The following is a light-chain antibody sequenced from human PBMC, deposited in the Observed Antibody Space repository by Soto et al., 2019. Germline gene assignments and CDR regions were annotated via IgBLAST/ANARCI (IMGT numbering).Light chain of an antibody. V-gene: IGLV2-14*01. CDR1: SSDVGGYNY. Sequence: QSALAQPASVSGSPGQSITISCTGSSSDVGGYNYVSWYQHHPGEAPKLVIYEVDNRPSGISDRFSGSKSGNTASLTISGLQAEDEADYYCQSYDSRLSCSVFGNGTKVTVX. CDR2: EVD. CDR3: QSYDSRLSCSV. J-gene: IGLJ1*01.